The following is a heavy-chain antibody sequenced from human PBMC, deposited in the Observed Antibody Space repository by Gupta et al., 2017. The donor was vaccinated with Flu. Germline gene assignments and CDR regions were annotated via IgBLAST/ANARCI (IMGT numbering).Heavy chain of an antibody. CDR2: INHSGST. D-gene: IGHD2-15*01. J-gene: IGHJ5*02. V-gene: IGHV4-34*01. Sequence: QVQLQQCGAGLLKPSEPLSLTCAVYGGSFRGYYWSWIRQPPGKGLEWIGEINHSGSTNYNPSLKSRVTISVDTSKNQFSLKLSSVTAADTAVYYCARGGGMVAATVQRAQWFDPWGQGTLVTVSS. CDR1: GGSFRGYY. CDR3: ARGGGMVAATVQRAQWFDP.